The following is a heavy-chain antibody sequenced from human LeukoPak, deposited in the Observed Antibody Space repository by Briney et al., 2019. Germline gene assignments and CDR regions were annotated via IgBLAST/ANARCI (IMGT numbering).Heavy chain of an antibody. V-gene: IGHV4-34*01. CDR3: ARGRRFYYSYYMDV. CDR2: INHSGST. J-gene: IGHJ6*03. CDR1: GGSFSGYY. Sequence: SETLSLTCAVYGGSFSGYYWSWIRQPPGKGLEWIGEINHSGSTNYNPSLKSRVTISVDTSKNQFSLKLSSVTAADTAVYYCARGRRFYYSYYMDVWGKGTTVTVSS.